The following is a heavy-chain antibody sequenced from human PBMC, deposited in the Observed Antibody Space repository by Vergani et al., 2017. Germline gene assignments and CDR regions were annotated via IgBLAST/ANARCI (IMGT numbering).Heavy chain of an antibody. J-gene: IGHJ5*02. D-gene: IGHD3-22*01. CDR3: ARCFRDEGMIYGGTVENWFDP. Sequence: QVQLQESGPGLVKPSQTLSLTCSVSGDSISIGVYYWNWIRQHPGKGLEWIVSIYYSENKFYNPSLECRVTLSIDTTKNQFSLKLKSVTAADTAVYYCARCFRDEGMIYGGTVENWFDPWGQGTLVTVSS. CDR1: GDSISIGVYY. CDR2: IYYSENK. V-gene: IGHV4-39*01.